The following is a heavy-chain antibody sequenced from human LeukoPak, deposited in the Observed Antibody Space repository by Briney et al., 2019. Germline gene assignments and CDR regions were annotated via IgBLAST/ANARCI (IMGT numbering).Heavy chain of an antibody. D-gene: IGHD6-6*01. Sequence: SQTLSLTCAISGDSIFTNNVAWNWIRQPPSRGLEWLGRTYYRSKWSFDYAVSVKSRITINADTSKNQFSLQLSSVTPEDTAVYYCARGKYTSFDNWGQGTLVTVSS. CDR2: TYYRSKWSF. V-gene: IGHV6-1*01. J-gene: IGHJ4*02. CDR1: GDSIFTNNVA. CDR3: ARGKYTSFDN.